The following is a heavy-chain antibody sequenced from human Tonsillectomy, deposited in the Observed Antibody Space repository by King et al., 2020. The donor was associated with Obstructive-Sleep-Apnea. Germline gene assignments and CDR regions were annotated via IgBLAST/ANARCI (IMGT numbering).Heavy chain of an antibody. V-gene: IGHV3-49*03. CDR1: GFTFGDYA. CDR3: SRDPGVVVITYDAFDI. CDR2: IRSKGYGGTT. D-gene: IGHD3-22*01. J-gene: IGHJ3*02. Sequence: VQLVESGGGLVQPGRSLRLSCIASGFTFGDYAMNWFRQAPGKGLEWVGFIRSKGYGGTTEYAASVKGRFTISRDDSKSIAYPQMNSLKTEDTAVYYCSRDPGVVVITYDAFDIWGQGTMVTVSS.